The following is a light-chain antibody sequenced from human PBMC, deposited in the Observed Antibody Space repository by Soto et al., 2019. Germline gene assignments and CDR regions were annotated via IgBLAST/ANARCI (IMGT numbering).Light chain of an antibody. CDR2: EGS. CDR3: CSYAGSSTGV. J-gene: IGLJ3*02. V-gene: IGLV2-23*01. CDR1: SSDVGSYNF. Sequence: QSVLTQPASVSGSPGQSITISCTGTSSDVGSYNFVSWYQQHPGKAPKVMIYEGSKRPSGVSNRFSGSKSGKTASLTISGLQAEDEADYYCCSYAGSSTGVFGGGTKLTVL.